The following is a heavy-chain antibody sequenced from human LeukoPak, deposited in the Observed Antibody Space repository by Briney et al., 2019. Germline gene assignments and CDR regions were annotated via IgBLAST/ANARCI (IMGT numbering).Heavy chain of an antibody. Sequence: PSETLSLTCTVSGGSISSYYWSWIRQPPGKGLEWIGYIFYSGSTNYNPSLKSRVTISVDTSKNQFSLNLRSVTAADTAVYYCARGSGTYIRPFDYWGQGTLVTVSS. CDR2: IFYSGST. V-gene: IGHV4-59*01. D-gene: IGHD1-26*01. CDR1: GGSISSYY. J-gene: IGHJ4*02. CDR3: ARGSGTYIRPFDY.